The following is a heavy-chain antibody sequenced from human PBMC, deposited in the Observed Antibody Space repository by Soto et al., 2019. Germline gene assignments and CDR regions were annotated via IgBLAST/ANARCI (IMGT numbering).Heavy chain of an antibody. CDR3: ARALSSSWYVWFDP. D-gene: IGHD6-13*01. CDR1: GGSISSGGYY. J-gene: IGHJ5*02. CDR2: TYYSGST. V-gene: IGHV4-31*03. Sequence: TLSLTCTVSGGSISSGGYYWSWIRQHPGKGLEWIGYTYYSGSTYYNPSLKSRVTISVDTSKNQFSLKLSSVTAADTAVYYCARALSSSWYVWFDPWGQGTLVTVSS.